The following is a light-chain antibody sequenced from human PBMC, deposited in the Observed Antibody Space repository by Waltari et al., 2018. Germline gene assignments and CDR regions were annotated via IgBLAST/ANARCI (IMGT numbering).Light chain of an antibody. CDR1: SGHSPTI. CDR2: VNSAGSH. Sequence: QLVLTQSPSASASLGASVKLTCTLSSGHSPTIIAWLQQQPEKRRMYLMNVNSAGSHNKGVGIPDRFSGSSSRAERYRTMSSVQSGDVADYYCKTGGDGIGVFGGGTRLTVL. J-gene: IGLJ2*01. V-gene: IGLV4-69*01. CDR3: KTGGDGIGV.